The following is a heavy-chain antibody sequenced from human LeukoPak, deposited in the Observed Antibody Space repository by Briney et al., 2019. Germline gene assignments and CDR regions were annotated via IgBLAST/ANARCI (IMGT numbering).Heavy chain of an antibody. CDR3: ERAAAAGGHYFDY. D-gene: IGHD6-13*01. V-gene: IGHV4-34*01. Sequence: SETLSLTCAVYGGSFSGYYWSWIRQPPGKGLEWIGEINHSGSTNYNPSLKSRVTISVDTSKNQFSLKLSSVSAADTAVYYCERAAAAGGHYFDYWGQGTLVTVSS. CDR2: INHSGST. J-gene: IGHJ4*02. CDR1: GGSFSGYY.